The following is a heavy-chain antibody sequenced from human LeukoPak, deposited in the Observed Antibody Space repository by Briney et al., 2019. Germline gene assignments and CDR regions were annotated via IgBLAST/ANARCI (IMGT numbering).Heavy chain of an antibody. J-gene: IGHJ4*02. CDR1: GGSISSYY. CDR3: ARSDTSGHYISGFDH. Sequence: AETLCLTCSVTGGSISSYYWRWIRQPPGKGLEWIGYISYRGSTNYNPSLKSHDAISVDPSKSQFSLKLRSVTAADTAVYYCARSDTSGHYISGFDHWSRGTLVTVSS. D-gene: IGHD3-22*01. V-gene: IGHV4-59*08. CDR2: ISYRGST.